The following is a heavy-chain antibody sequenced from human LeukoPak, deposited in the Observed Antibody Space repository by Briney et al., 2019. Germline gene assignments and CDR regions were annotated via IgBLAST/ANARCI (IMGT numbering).Heavy chain of an antibody. CDR1: GYTFTSYG. CDR2: ISAYNGNT. Sequence: GASVKVFCKASGYTFTSYGISWVRQAPGQGLEWMGWISAYNGNTNYPQKLQDRVTMTTDTSTSTVYMELRSLRSDDTAVYYCARDWGTAAAEKIDYWGQGTLVTVSS. J-gene: IGHJ4*02. D-gene: IGHD6-13*01. CDR3: ARDWGTAAAEKIDY. V-gene: IGHV1-18*04.